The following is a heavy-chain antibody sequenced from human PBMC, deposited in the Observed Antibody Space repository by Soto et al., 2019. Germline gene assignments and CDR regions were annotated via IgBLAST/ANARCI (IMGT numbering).Heavy chain of an antibody. CDR1: GYTFTSYY. D-gene: IGHD3-9*01. Sequence: ASVKVSCKASGYTFTSYYMHWVRQAPGQGLEWMGIINPSGGSTSYAQKFQGRVTMTRDTSTSTVYMELSSLRSEETAVYYCARDRDVGPAPGILRYFDWLSYYYGMDVWGQGTTVTVSS. CDR2: INPSGGST. J-gene: IGHJ6*02. V-gene: IGHV1-46*01. CDR3: ARDRDVGPAPGILRYFDWLSYYYGMDV.